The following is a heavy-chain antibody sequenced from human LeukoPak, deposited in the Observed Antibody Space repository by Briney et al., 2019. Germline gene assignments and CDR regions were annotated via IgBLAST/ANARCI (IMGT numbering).Heavy chain of an antibody. D-gene: IGHD3-22*01. J-gene: IGHJ6*02. V-gene: IGHV4-34*01. Sequence: SETLSLTCDVFGGSFTDYFWTWIRQSPGKGLEWIGEINDYTGNTNYNPSLNSRVSISLEKSKNQFSLELRSVTAADTAVYYCARGRIAKIVVVHSFHYGMDVWGQGTTVTVSS. CDR1: GGSFTDYF. CDR3: ARGRIAKIVVVHSFHYGMDV. CDR2: INDYTGNT.